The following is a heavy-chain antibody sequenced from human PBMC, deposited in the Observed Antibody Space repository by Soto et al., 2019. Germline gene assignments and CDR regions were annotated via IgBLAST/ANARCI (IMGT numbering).Heavy chain of an antibody. CDR2: ISYDGSKK. V-gene: IGHV3-30-3*01. J-gene: IGHJ1*01. Sequence: GGSLRLSCVASGFTFSSYAMHWVRQAPGKGLEWVAVISYDGSKKHYADSVKGRFTISRDISKNTLDLQMNSLRPEDTAVYYCARDGSGWYGYFQHWGQGTLVTVSS. CDR1: GFTFSSYA. D-gene: IGHD6-19*01. CDR3: ARDGSGWYGYFQH.